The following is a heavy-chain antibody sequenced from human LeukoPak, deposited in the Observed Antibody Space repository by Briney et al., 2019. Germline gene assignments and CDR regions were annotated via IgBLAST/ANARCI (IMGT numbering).Heavy chain of an antibody. V-gene: IGHV4-4*07. CDR3: ARDRGGGYSYGLDY. D-gene: IGHD5-18*01. J-gene: IGHJ4*02. CDR1: GGSISSYY. CDR2: IYTSGST. Sequence: SETLSLTCTVSGGSISSYYWSWIRQPAGKGLEWIGRIYTSGSTNYNPSLKSRVTMSVDTSKNQFSLQLNSVTPEDTVVYYCARDRGGGYSYGLDYWGQGTLVTVSS.